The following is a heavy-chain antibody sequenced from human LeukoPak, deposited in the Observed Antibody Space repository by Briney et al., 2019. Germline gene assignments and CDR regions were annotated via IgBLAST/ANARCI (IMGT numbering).Heavy chain of an antibody. CDR2: IIPIFGTA. CDR3: ARSNRPYCSGGSCYAYFQH. D-gene: IGHD2-15*01. Sequence: ASVKVSCKASGGTFSSYAISWVRQAPGQGLEWMGGIIPIFGTANYAQKFQGRVTITADKSTSTAYMELSSLRSEDTAVYYCARSNRPYCSGGSCYAYFQHWGQGTLVTVSS. CDR1: GGTFSSYA. J-gene: IGHJ1*01. V-gene: IGHV1-69*06.